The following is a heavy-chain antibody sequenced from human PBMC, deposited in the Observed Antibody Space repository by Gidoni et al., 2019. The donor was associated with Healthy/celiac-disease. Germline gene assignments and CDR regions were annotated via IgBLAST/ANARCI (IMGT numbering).Heavy chain of an antibody. Sequence: QVQLVQSGSEVKKPGSSLRVSCKASGGTFGSYALSWVLQAPGQGLVWMGGIIPIFGTANYAQKFQGRVTMTADESTSTAYMELSSLRSEDTAVYYCARDSGPDERALYCSSTSCRKRRVHYYYYMDVWGKGTTVTVSS. CDR2: IIPIFGTA. D-gene: IGHD2-2*01. V-gene: IGHV1-69*01. J-gene: IGHJ6*03. CDR3: ARDSGPDERALYCSSTSCRKRRVHYYYYMDV. CDR1: GGTFGSYA.